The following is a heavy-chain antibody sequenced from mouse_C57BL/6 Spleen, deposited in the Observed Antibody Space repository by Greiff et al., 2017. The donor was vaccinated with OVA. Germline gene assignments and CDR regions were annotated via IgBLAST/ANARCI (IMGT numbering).Heavy chain of an antibody. CDR3: VHEGHAMDY. CDR2: IRSKSNNYAT. Sequence: EVKLMESGGGLVQPKGSLKLSCAASGFSFNTYAMNWVRQAPGKGLEWVARIRSKSNNYATYYADSVKDRFTISRDDSESMLYLQMNNLKTEDTAMYYCVHEGHAMDYWGQGTSVTVSS. V-gene: IGHV10-1*01. J-gene: IGHJ4*01. CDR1: GFSFNTYA.